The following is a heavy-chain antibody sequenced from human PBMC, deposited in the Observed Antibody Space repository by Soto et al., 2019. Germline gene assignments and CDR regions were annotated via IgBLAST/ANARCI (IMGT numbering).Heavy chain of an antibody. CDR3: TTLTSY. Sequence: WSLRLSCVVSGLTFTNYWMHWVRQAPGKGLVWISRINPDGSSTTYAESVEGRFTISRDNTKNTLYLQMNSLRSEDTAMYYCTTLTSYWGQGTLVTVSS. D-gene: IGHD3-10*01. CDR1: GLTFTNYW. CDR2: INPDGSST. V-gene: IGHV3-74*01. J-gene: IGHJ4*02.